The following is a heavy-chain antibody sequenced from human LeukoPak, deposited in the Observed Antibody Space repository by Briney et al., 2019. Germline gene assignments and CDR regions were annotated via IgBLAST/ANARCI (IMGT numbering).Heavy chain of an antibody. Sequence: GGSLRLSCAASGFTFTNYWMNWVRQAPGKGLEWVANIKRDGSEKYYVDSVKGRFTISRDNAKNSLYLQMNSLRAEDTAVYYCSGGGSGWYSNYWGQGTLVTVSS. CDR2: IKRDGSEK. V-gene: IGHV3-7*01. J-gene: IGHJ4*02. D-gene: IGHD6-19*01. CDR3: SGGGSGWYSNY. CDR1: GFTFTNYW.